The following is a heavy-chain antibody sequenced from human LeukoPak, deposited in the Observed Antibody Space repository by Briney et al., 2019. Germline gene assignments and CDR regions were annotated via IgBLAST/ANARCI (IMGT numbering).Heavy chain of an antibody. CDR3: VKVGGGSGWYWSA. Sequence: PGGSLRQSCTGSGFTLSNYVMSWVGQAPGRKLEGVSRISDCGGDADYADSVKGRFTISRDNSKNTLFLQMNILRVEDTAVYYCVKVGGGSGWYWSAWGQGTLVTVSS. V-gene: IGHV3-23*01. D-gene: IGHD6-19*01. CDR2: ISDCGGDA. CDR1: GFTLSNYV. J-gene: IGHJ5*02.